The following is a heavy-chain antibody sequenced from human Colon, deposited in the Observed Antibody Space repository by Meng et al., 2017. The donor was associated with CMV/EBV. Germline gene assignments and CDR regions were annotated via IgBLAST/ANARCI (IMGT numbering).Heavy chain of an antibody. CDR2: ISNSGTT. CDR3: ARVRGGLGPGATTNWFDP. V-gene: IGHV4-61*01. Sequence: SETLSLTCTVSGFSVSNGYYYWSWIRQPPGKGLEWIGYISNSGTTNYNPSLKCRVTISVDTSKNLFSLSLISVTAADTALYYCARVRGGLGPGATTNWFDPWGQGTQVTVSS. D-gene: IGHD3-16*01. CDR1: GFSVSNGYYY. J-gene: IGHJ5*02.